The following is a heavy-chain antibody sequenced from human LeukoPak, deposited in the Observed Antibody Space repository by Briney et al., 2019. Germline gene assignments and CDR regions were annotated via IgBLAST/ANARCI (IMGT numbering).Heavy chain of an antibody. V-gene: IGHV3-73*01. CDR1: GFTFSGSA. Sequence: QPGGSLRLSCAASGFTFSGSAMHWVRQASGKGLGWVGRIRSKANSYATAYAASVKGRFTISRDDSKNTAYLQMNSLKTEDTAVYYCTRRGYYDSSGYYDFDYWGQGTLVTVSS. CDR2: IRSKANSYAT. D-gene: IGHD3-22*01. CDR3: TRRGYYDSSGYYDFDY. J-gene: IGHJ4*02.